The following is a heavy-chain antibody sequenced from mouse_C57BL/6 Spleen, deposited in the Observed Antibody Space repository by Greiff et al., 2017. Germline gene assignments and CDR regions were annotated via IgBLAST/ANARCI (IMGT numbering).Heavy chain of an antibody. J-gene: IGHJ2*01. D-gene: IGHD2-2*01. V-gene: IGHV14-1*01. CDR2: IDPEDGDT. Sequence: VQLQQSGAELVRPGASVKLSCTASGFNIKDYYMHWVKQRPEQGLAWIVRIDPEDGDTEYAPKFQGKATMTADPSANTAYLQLSSLTSEDTAVYYCTLMVTTEYYFDYWGQGTTLTVSS. CDR1: GFNIKDYY. CDR3: TLMVTTEYYFDY.